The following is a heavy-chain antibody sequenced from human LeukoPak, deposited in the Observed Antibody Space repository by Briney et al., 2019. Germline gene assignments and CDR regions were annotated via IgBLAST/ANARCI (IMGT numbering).Heavy chain of an antibody. J-gene: IGHJ4*02. D-gene: IGHD1-20*01. Sequence: SETLSLTCAVYGGSFSGYYWSWIRQPPGKGLEWIGEINHSGSTNYNPSLKSRVTISVDTSKNQFSLKLSSVTAADTAVYYCARGLIGTLYYWGQGTLVTVSS. CDR3: ARGLIGTLYY. V-gene: IGHV4-34*01. CDR2: INHSGST. CDR1: GGSFSGYY.